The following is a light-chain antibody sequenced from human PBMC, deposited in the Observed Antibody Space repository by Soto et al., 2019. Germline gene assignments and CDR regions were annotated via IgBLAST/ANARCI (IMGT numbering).Light chain of an antibody. Sequence: DIQMTQSPSSLSASVEDRVIITCRASQSISNHLNWYQQKPGKAPKLLIFAASSLQSGVPSRFSGSRSGTEFTLTISSLQPDDFATYYCQQYNSYSPTTFGQGTKVDIK. V-gene: IGKV1-17*01. CDR1: QSISNH. CDR3: QQYNSYSPTT. J-gene: IGKJ1*01. CDR2: AAS.